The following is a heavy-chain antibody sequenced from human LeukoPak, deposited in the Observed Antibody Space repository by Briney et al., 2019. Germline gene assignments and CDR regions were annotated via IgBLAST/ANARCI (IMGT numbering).Heavy chain of an antibody. CDR3: ARTYDYVWGSYRPYYFDY. J-gene: IGHJ4*02. Sequence: PGGSLRLSCAASGFTVSSNYMSWIRQPPGKGLEWIGYIYYSGSTNYNPSLKSRVTISVDTSKNQFSLKLSSVTAADTAVYYCARTYDYVWGSYRPYYFDYWGQGTLVTVSS. CDR1: GFTVSSNY. CDR2: IYYSGST. V-gene: IGHV4-59*02. D-gene: IGHD3-16*02.